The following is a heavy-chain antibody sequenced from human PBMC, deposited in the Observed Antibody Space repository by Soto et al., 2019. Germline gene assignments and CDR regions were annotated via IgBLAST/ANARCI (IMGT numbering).Heavy chain of an antibody. D-gene: IGHD2-2*01. CDR3: ARQDQLLIDWFDP. J-gene: IGHJ5*02. Sequence: EVLLVQSGAEVKKPGESLKISCMGSGYRFTAYWIAWVRQRPGKGLEWMGSTYPGDSQTRYSPSFQGQITISADRALSTAYLQWSSLKASDTAMYYCARQDQLLIDWFDPWGQGTLVSVSS. CDR2: TYPGDSQT. CDR1: GYRFTAYW. V-gene: IGHV5-51*01.